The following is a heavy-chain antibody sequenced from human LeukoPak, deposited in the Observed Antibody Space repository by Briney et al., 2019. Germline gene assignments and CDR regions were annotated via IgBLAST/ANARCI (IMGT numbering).Heavy chain of an antibody. CDR3: ARSLTMVRGYDY. Sequence: GSLRLSCAVSGFTFSSYDMHWVRQAPGKGLEWVTFIQYDGSNKYYADSVKGRFTISRDNSKNTLYLQMNSLRAEDTAVYYCARSLTMVRGYDYWGQGTLVTVSS. CDR1: GFTFSSYD. D-gene: IGHD3-10*01. V-gene: IGHV3-30*02. J-gene: IGHJ4*02. CDR2: IQYDGSNK.